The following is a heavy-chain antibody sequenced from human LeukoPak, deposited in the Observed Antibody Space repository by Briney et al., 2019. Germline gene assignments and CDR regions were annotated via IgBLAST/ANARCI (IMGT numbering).Heavy chain of an antibody. CDR2: INAGNGHT. D-gene: IGHD6-19*01. V-gene: IGHV1-3*01. Sequence: ASVKVSCKTSGYTFTNYAIHWVRQAPGQRLEWMGWINAGNGHTKYSQKFQGRVTITTDTSASTAYMELSSLRSEDTAVYYCARDITVADPTFPKYWGQGTLVTVFS. CDR1: GYTFTNYA. J-gene: IGHJ4*02. CDR3: ARDITVADPTFPKY.